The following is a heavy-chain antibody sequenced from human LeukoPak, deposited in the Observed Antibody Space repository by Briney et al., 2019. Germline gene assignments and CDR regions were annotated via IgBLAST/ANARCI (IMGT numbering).Heavy chain of an antibody. V-gene: IGHV3-9*01. CDR2: ITWNSGNI. J-gene: IGHJ3*02. D-gene: IGHD1-26*01. CDR3: AKAFGKLLFVSRAFDI. Sequence: GGSLRLSCAASGFTLNNYVMHWVRQAPGKGLEWVSSITWNSGNIGYADSVKGRFTISRDNAKNSLYLQMNSLRAEDTAVYYCAKAFGKLLFVSRAFDIWGQGTMVTVSS. CDR1: GFTLNNYV.